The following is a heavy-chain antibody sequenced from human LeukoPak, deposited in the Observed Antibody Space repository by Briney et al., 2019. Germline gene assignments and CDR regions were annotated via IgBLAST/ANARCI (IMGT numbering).Heavy chain of an antibody. CDR2: LSSTSSYI. V-gene: IGHV3-21*01. D-gene: IGHD6-19*01. CDR3: AREAAVAVFDY. J-gene: IGHJ4*02. CDR1: GFTFSTYT. Sequence: GESLRLSCAASGFTFSTYTMNWVRQAPGKGLQWVSSLSSTSSYIYYADSVKGRFTISRDNAKNSLYLQLNSLRAEDTAVYYCAREAAVAVFDYWGQGTLVTVSS.